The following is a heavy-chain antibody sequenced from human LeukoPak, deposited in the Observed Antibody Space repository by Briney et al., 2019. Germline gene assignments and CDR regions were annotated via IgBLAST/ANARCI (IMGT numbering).Heavy chain of an antibody. Sequence: ASVKVSCKASGYTFTGYYMHWVRQAPGQGLEWMGWINPNSGGTNYAQKFQGRVTMTRDTSISTAYMELSRLRSDDTAVYYCARGTMSYYDFWSGYGPRFDYWGQGTLVTVSS. D-gene: IGHD3-3*01. CDR2: INPNSGGT. V-gene: IGHV1-2*02. CDR1: GYTFTGYY. J-gene: IGHJ4*02. CDR3: ARGTMSYYDFWSGYGPRFDY.